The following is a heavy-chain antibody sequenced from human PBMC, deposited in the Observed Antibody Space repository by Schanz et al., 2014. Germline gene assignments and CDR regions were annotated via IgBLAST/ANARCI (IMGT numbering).Heavy chain of an antibody. Sequence: QVQLVESGGGVVQPGKSLRLSCAASGFTFSSYSMHWVRQAPGKGLEWVAAITTAGTKMYYADSVRGRFTVSRDNSKNTLYLQMSSLRADDTAVYYCAKAADWPVTRFDPWGQGTPITVSS. CDR3: AKAADWPVTRFDP. CDR2: ITTAGTKM. J-gene: IGHJ5*02. CDR1: GFTFSSYS. D-gene: IGHD3-9*01. V-gene: IGHV3-30-3*01.